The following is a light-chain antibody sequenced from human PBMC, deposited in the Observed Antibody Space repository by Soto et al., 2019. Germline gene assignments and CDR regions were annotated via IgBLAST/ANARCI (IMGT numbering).Light chain of an antibody. CDR3: QQSYTS. V-gene: IGKV1-39*01. CDR1: QSISSY. J-gene: IGKJ1*01. Sequence: DIQMTQSHSSLSASVGDRFTITCRASQSISSYLNWYQQKPGKAPKLLIYAASSLQSGVPSRFSGSGSGTDFTLTISSLQPEDFATYYCQQSYTSFGQGTKVDIK. CDR2: AAS.